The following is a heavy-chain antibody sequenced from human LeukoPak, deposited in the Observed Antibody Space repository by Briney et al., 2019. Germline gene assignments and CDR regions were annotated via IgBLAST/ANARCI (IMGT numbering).Heavy chain of an antibody. D-gene: IGHD3-16*01. CDR3: ARDLTGGEYFDS. V-gene: IGHV3-21*01. CDR1: GFTFRSFK. J-gene: IGHJ4*02. Sequence: PGGSLRLSCAASGFTFRSFKMTWVRQGPGKGLEWVASISPSSSYIFYADSLKGRVTVSRDNGKSSVFLQMRSLRVEDTAVYYCARDLTGGEYFDSWGQGTLVSVSS. CDR2: ISPSSSYI.